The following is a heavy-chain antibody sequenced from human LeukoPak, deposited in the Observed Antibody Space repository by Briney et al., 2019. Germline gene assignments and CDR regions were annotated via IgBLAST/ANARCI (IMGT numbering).Heavy chain of an antibody. CDR1: GDTLNNYA. V-gene: IGHV1-2*02. Sequence: EASVKVSCKASGDTLNNYAFSWVRQAPGQGLEWMGWINPNSGDTNSAQKFQGRVTMTRDTSINTAYMELSRLRSDDTAMYYCARDGNFDYWGQGTLVTVSS. J-gene: IGHJ4*02. CDR3: ARDGNFDY. D-gene: IGHD1-1*01. CDR2: INPNSGDT.